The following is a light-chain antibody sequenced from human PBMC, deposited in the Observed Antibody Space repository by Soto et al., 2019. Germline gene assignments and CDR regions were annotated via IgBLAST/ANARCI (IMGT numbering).Light chain of an antibody. CDR3: ETWGRNTRV. CDR2: LGGGGSY. CDR1: SGHSAYI. Sequence: QSVLTQSSSASASLGSSVKLTCTLSSGHSAYIVAWHQQQPGKAPRYLMRLGGGGSYSKGSGVPDRFSGSKSGADRYLTISNLQSEDEADYYCETWGRNTRVFGGGTQLTVL. V-gene: IGLV4-60*03. J-gene: IGLJ7*01.